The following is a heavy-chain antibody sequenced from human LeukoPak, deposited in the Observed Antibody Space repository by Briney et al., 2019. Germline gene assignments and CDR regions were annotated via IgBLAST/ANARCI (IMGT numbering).Heavy chain of an antibody. Sequence: SETLSFTGTVSGGSISTSNYYWGWIRQPPGKGLEWIGNIFYSGSTYYSPSLRSRVTISVDTSKNHFSLKLSSVTAADTAVYYCAREGSHGSSPFDYWGQGTLVTVSS. CDR3: AREGSHGSSPFDY. V-gene: IGHV4-39*07. D-gene: IGHD6-6*01. CDR1: GGSISTSNYY. CDR2: IFYSGST. J-gene: IGHJ4*02.